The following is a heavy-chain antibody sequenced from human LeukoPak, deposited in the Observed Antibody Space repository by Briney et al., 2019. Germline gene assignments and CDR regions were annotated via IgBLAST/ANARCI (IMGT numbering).Heavy chain of an antibody. D-gene: IGHD6-13*01. CDR2: ISSSGSTI. CDR1: GFTFSDYY. J-gene: IGHJ4*02. V-gene: IGHV3-11*01. CDR3: AKASLHRAAAGTSSSDY. Sequence: PGGSLRLSCAASGFTFSDYYMSWIREAPGKGLEWVSYISSSGSTIYYTDSVKGRFAISRDNAKNSLYLQMNSLRAEDTAVYYCAKASLHRAAAGTSSSDYWGQGTLVTVSS.